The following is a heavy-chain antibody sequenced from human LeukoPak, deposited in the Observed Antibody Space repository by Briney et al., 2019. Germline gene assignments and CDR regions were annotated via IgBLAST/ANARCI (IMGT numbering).Heavy chain of an antibody. V-gene: IGHV1-69*06. J-gene: IGHJ4*02. Sequence: SVKVSCKASGGTFSSYAVSWVRQAPGHALEWMGGIIPIFGTANYAQKFQGRVTITADKSTSTAYMELSSLRSEDTAVYYCARVSVISGWAFDYWGQGTLVTVSS. CDR3: ARVSVISGWAFDY. CDR1: GGTFSSYA. CDR2: IIPIFGTA. D-gene: IGHD6-19*01.